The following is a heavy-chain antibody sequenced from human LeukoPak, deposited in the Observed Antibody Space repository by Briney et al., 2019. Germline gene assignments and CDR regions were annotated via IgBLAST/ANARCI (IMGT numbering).Heavy chain of an antibody. D-gene: IGHD6-6*01. J-gene: IGHJ4*02. CDR2: IYYSGST. Sequence: SETLSLTCTVSGGSISSYYWSWIRQPPGKGLEWIGYIYYSGSTNYNPSLKSRVTISVDTSKNQFSLKLSSVTAADTAVYYCARATWQLAFFDYWGQGTLVTVSS. CDR1: GGSISSYY. CDR3: ARATWQLAFFDY. V-gene: IGHV4-59*01.